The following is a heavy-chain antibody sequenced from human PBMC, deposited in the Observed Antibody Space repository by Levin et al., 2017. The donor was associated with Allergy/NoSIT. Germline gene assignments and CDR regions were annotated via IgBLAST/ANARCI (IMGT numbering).Heavy chain of an antibody. D-gene: IGHD2-2*01. CDR2: INPDNSDT. J-gene: IGHJ4*02. V-gene: IGHV5-51*01. Sequence: GESLKISCKASGYTFTSQWIGWVRQMPGKRLEWMGIINPDNSDTVYSPSFRGHVTFSVDKSLNSANLQWGRLEASDTAIYYCVKHVHEGSCSSTSGYPGPLIDYWGQGTLVTVSS. CDR1: GYTFTSQW. CDR3: VKHVHEGSCSSTSGYPGPLIDY.